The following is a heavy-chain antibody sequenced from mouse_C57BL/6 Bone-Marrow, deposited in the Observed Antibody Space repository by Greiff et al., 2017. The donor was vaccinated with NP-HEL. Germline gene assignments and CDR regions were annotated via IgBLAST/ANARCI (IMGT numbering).Heavy chain of an antibody. CDR2: INYDGSST. Sequence: EVKLVESEGGLVQPGSSMKLSCTASGFTFSDYYMAWVRQVPEKGLEWVANINYDGSSTYYLDSLKSRFIISRDNAKNILYLQMSSLKSEDTATYYCARFELPPYAMDYWGQGTSVTVSS. CDR1: GFTFSDYY. V-gene: IGHV5-16*01. D-gene: IGHD2-12*01. J-gene: IGHJ4*01. CDR3: ARFELPPYAMDY.